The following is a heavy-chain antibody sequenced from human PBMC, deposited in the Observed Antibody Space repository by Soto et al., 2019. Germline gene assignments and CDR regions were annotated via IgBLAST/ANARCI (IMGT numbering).Heavy chain of an antibody. D-gene: IGHD3-16*01. J-gene: IGHJ6*02. CDR3: AMVDVYVTPSPQDV. CDR2: INTYNGNT. CDR1: GYTFTRYG. V-gene: IGHV1-18*01. Sequence: QVQLVQSGAEVKNPAASVKVSCKASGYTFTRYGIGWARQAPGQGLEWMGWINTYNGNTNYAQNVQGRVTLTTDTSTSTAYMELRSLRSNDAAIYYCAMVDVYVTPSPQDVWGQGTTVSVSS.